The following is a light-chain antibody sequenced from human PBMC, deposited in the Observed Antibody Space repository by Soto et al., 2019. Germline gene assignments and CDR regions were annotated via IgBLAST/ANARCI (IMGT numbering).Light chain of an antibody. J-gene: IGKJ4*01. V-gene: IGKV1-8*01. CDR1: QGISSY. CDR3: RQYYSYPLT. CDR2: AAS. Sequence: IRMTQSPSSFSASTGDRVTITCRASQGISSYLAWYQQKPGKAPKLLIYAASTLQSGVPSRFSGSGSGTDFTLTISCLQSEDFATYYCRQYYSYPLTFGGGTKVDIK.